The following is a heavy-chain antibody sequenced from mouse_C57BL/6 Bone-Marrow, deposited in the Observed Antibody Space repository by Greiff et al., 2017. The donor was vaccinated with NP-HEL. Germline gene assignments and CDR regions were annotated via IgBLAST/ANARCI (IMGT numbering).Heavy chain of an antibody. D-gene: IGHD2-1*01. CDR2: IDPSDSYT. J-gene: IGHJ2*01. Sequence: VQLQQPGAELVKPGASVKLSCKASGYTFTSYWMQWVKQRPGQGLEWFGEIDPSDSYTNYNQKFKGKATLTVDTSSSTAYMQLSSLTSEDSAVYYCANYGNPWGQGTTLTVSS. CDR3: ANYGNP. V-gene: IGHV1-50*01. CDR1: GYTFTSYW.